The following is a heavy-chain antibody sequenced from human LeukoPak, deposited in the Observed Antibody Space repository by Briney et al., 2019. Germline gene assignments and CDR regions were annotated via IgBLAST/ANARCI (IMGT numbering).Heavy chain of an antibody. CDR1: GFTFSSYE. CDR2: ISSSGGTI. CDR3: ARDPYSGSYYFDY. J-gene: IGHJ4*02. Sequence: GGSLRLSCAASGFTFSSYEMNWVRQAPGKGLEWVSYISSSGGTIYYADSVKGRFTISRDNAKNSLYLQMNSLRAEDTAVYYCARDPYSGSYYFDYWGQGTLVTVSS. D-gene: IGHD1-26*01. V-gene: IGHV3-48*03.